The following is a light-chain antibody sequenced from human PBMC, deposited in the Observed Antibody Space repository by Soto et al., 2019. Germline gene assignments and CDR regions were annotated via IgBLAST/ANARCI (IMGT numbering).Light chain of an antibody. J-gene: IGKJ1*01. V-gene: IGKV3-20*01. CDR1: QSVSSNY. Sequence: EIVLTQSPGTLSLSPGERATLSCRSSQSVSSNYLAWYQQKPDQAPRLVIYDVSGRATGIPDRFSGSGSGTDFTLTIIRLAPEDFAVYYCQQYGSAPTFGQGTKVEIK. CDR2: DVS. CDR3: QQYGSAPT.